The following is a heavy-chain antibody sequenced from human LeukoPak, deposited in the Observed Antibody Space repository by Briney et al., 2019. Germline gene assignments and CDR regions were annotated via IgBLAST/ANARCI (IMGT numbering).Heavy chain of an antibody. CDR2: ISAYNGNT. CDR1: GYTFTSYG. D-gene: IGHD6-13*01. Sequence: ASVKVSCKASGYTFTSYGLSWVRPAPGQGLEWMGWISAYNGNTNYSQKLQGRVTMTTDTSTSTAYMELRSLRSDDTAIYYCARASSGSSSWSDFDYWGQGTLVTVSS. J-gene: IGHJ4*02. V-gene: IGHV1-18*01. CDR3: ARASSGSSSWSDFDY.